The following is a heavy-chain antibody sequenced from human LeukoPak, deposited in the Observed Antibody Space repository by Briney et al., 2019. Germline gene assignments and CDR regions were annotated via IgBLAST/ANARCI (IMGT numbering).Heavy chain of an antibody. Sequence: GSLRLSCAASGFTFSSYAISWVRQAPGKGLEWVSAISGSGASTYYADSVKGRFTISRDNSKTTLYLQMNSLRAEDAAIYYCAKDSNSNYWGQGTQVTVSS. CDR1: GFTFSSYA. D-gene: IGHD4-11*01. V-gene: IGHV3-23*01. CDR2: ISGSGAST. CDR3: AKDSNSNY. J-gene: IGHJ4*02.